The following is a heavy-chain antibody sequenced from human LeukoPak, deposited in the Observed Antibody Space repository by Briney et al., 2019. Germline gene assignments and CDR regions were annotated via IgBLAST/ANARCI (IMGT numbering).Heavy chain of an antibody. V-gene: IGHV1-3*01. Sequence: ASVKVSCKASGNTFTSYAMHWVRQAPGQRLEWMGWINAGNGNTKYSQKFQGRVTITRDTSASTVYMELSSLRSEDTAVYYCARAPYSSSWYQDAFDIWGQGTMVTVSS. J-gene: IGHJ3*02. CDR1: GNTFTSYA. CDR2: INAGNGNT. CDR3: ARAPYSSSWYQDAFDI. D-gene: IGHD6-13*01.